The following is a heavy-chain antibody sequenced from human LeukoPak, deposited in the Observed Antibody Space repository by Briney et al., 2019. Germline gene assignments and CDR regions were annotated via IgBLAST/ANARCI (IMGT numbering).Heavy chain of an antibody. J-gene: IGHJ4*02. Sequence: GGSLRLSCAASGFTFSNYAMSWVRQAPGKGLEWISAVSGSGGSAYYANSVKGRFTISRDNSKDTLDLRMNSLRAEDTAVYYCAKASFTYSSGWYYFDYWGQGTLVTVSS. D-gene: IGHD6-19*01. CDR2: VSGSGGSA. CDR3: AKASFTYSSGWYYFDY. CDR1: GFTFSNYA. V-gene: IGHV3-23*01.